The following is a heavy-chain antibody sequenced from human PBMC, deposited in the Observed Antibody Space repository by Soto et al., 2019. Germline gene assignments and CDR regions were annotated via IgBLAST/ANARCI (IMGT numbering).Heavy chain of an antibody. CDR1: GFTFSSYG. J-gene: IGHJ4*02. V-gene: IGHV3-30*18. Sequence: GGSLRLSCAASGFTFSSYGMHWVRQAPGKGLEWVAVISYDGSNKYYADSVKGRFTISRDNSKNTLYLQMNSLRAEDTAVYYCAKALSYYYDSSGYYNLGLDYWGQGTLVTVSS. CDR3: AKALSYYYDSSGYYNLGLDY. CDR2: ISYDGSNK. D-gene: IGHD3-22*01.